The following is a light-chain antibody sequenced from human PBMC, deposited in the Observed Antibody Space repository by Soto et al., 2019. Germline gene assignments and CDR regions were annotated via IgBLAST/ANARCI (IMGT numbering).Light chain of an antibody. Sequence: QSALTQPASVSGSPGQSITISCTGTSSDVGGYNYVSWYQQHPGKAPKLMIYEVSNRPSGVSNRFSGSKSGNTASLTIPGLQAEDEADYYCSSYTSSSTLGFGGGTKLTVL. J-gene: IGLJ2*01. CDR1: SSDVGGYNY. CDR3: SSYTSSSTLG. V-gene: IGLV2-14*01. CDR2: EVS.